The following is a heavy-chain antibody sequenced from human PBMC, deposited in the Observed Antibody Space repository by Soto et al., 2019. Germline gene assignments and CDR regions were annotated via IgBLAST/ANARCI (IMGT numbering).Heavy chain of an antibody. CDR3: ARGTLGGRLVVPAAIVYYYYGMDV. V-gene: IGHV4-34*01. J-gene: IGHJ6*02. CDR2: INPSGIT. D-gene: IGHD2-2*01. CDR1: GASFSGSY. Sequence: KTSETLSLTCAVYGASFSGSYWTWIRQPPGKGLEWIGEINPSGITNYNPSLKSRVTISVDTSKNHFSLKLRSLTAADTAVYYCARGTLGGRLVVPAAIVYYYYGMDVWGQGTTVTVSS.